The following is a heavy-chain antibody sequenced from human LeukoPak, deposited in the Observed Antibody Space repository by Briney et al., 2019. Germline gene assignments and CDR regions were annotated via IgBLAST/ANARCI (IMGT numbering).Heavy chain of an antibody. CDR1: GGSISSSTYH. J-gene: IGHJ2*01. D-gene: IGHD6-19*01. Sequence: SETLSLTCTVSGGSISSSTYHWGWIRQPPGEGLEWIGSIYYSGNTYYNPSLKSRVTISVDTSKNQFSLRLTSVTAADTAVYYCARWVAVAGTSWFFDLWGRGTLVTVSS. CDR3: ARWVAVAGTSWFFDL. CDR2: IYYSGNT. V-gene: IGHV4-39*07.